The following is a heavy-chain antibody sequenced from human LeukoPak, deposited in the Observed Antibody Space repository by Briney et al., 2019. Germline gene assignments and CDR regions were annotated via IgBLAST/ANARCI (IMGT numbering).Heavy chain of an antibody. CDR2: ISGSGGST. Sequence: PGGSLRLSXAASGFTFSSYAMSWVRQAPGKGLEWVSAISGSGGSTYYADSVKGRFTISRDNSKNTLYLQMNSLRAEDTAVYYCAIRLIAAAGPTIFDYWGQGTLVTVSS. D-gene: IGHD6-13*01. V-gene: IGHV3-23*01. CDR3: AIRLIAAAGPTIFDY. J-gene: IGHJ4*02. CDR1: GFTFSSYA.